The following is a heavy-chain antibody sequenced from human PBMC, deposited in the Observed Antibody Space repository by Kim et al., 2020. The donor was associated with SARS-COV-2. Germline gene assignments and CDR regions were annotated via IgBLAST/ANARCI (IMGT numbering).Heavy chain of an antibody. CDR3: ARDIQLLYDSNGMDV. D-gene: IGHD3-22*01. J-gene: IGHJ6*02. Sequence: KFQGRVPITRDTSASTAYMELSSLRSEDTAVYYCARDIQLLYDSNGMDVWGQGTTVTVSS. V-gene: IGHV1-3*01.